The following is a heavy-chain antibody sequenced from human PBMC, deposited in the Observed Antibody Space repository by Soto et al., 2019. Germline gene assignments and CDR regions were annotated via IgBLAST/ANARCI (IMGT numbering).Heavy chain of an antibody. J-gene: IGHJ4*02. CDR2: IYYSGST. D-gene: IGHD3-22*01. CDR3: ARFYDSSGYLGYVDY. V-gene: IGHV4-30-4*01. CDR1: GGSISSGDYY. Sequence: SETLSLTCTVSGGSISSGDYYWSWIRQPPGKGLEWIGYIYYSGSTYYNSSLKSRVTISVDTSKNQFSLKLSSVTAADTAVYYCARFYDSSGYLGYVDYWGQGTLVTVSS.